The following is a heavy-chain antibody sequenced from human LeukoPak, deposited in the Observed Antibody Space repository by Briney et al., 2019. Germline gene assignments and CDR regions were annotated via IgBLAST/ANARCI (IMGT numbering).Heavy chain of an antibody. Sequence: GGSLRLSCAASGFTFSNAWMSWVRQAPGKGLEWVGRIKSKTDGGTTDYAAPVKGRFTISRDDSKNTLYLQMNSLKTEDTAVYYCTTEHYDSSGYYFGYWGQGTLVTVSS. V-gene: IGHV3-15*01. CDR3: TTEHYDSSGYYFGY. D-gene: IGHD3-22*01. CDR2: IKSKTDGGTT. CDR1: GFTFSNAW. J-gene: IGHJ4*02.